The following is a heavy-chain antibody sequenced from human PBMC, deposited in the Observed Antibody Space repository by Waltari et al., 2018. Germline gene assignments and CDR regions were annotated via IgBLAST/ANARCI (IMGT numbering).Heavy chain of an antibody. J-gene: IGHJ4*02. Sequence: QVQLVESGGGVVQPGGSLRLSCAASGFTFSSYGMHWVRQAPGKGLEWVAFIRYDGSNKYYADSVKGRFTISRDNSKNTLYLQMNSLRAEDTAVYYCARNCREYSSGWYDFDYWGQGTLVTVSS. CDR1: GFTFSSYG. V-gene: IGHV3-30*02. CDR3: ARNCREYSSGWYDFDY. D-gene: IGHD6-19*01. CDR2: IRYDGSNK.